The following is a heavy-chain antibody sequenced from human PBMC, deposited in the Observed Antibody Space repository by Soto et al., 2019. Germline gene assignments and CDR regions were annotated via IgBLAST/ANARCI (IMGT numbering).Heavy chain of an antibody. CDR1: GGSIDSSTQY. J-gene: IGHJ5*01. V-gene: IGHV4-39*01. CDR3: ARYHYYDTWWLDP. Sequence: SETLSLTCTGSGGSIDSSTQYWGWIRQPPGQGLEWIGNVLSSGTTYYNPSLKSRFTTTVDTSKNQFSLKLSSVTAADSAIYYCARYHYYDTWWLDPWGQGTLVTVSS. D-gene: IGHD3-22*01. CDR2: VLSSGTT.